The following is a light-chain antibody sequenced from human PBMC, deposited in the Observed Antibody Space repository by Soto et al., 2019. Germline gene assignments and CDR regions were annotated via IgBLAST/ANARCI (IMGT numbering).Light chain of an antibody. CDR1: QSVSSN. J-gene: IGKJ1*01. Sequence: EIVMTQSPATLSVSPGERATLSCRASQSVSSNLAWYQQKPGQAPRLLIYRASTRATGIPARFSGSGSGTEFTLTISSLQSEYFAFYYCQQYNNWPRTFGQGTKVEIK. V-gene: IGKV3-15*01. CDR2: RAS. CDR3: QQYNNWPRT.